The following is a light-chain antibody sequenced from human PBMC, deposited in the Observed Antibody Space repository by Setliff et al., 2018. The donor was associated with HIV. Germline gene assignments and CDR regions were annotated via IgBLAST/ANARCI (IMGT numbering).Light chain of an antibody. CDR1: SSDVGSYNL. J-gene: IGLJ1*01. CDR2: EVN. V-gene: IGLV2-23*02. CDR3: CSYAGSSTYV. Sequence: QSVLTQPASVSGSPGQSITISCTGTSSDVGSYNLVSWYQQHPGKAPKLMIYEVNQRPSGVSYRFSGSKSGNTASLTISGLQAEDEADYYCCSYAGSSTYVFGTGTRSPS.